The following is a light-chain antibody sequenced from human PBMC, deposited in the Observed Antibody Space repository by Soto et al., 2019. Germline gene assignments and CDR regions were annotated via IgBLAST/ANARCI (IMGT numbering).Light chain of an antibody. Sequence: EIVMTQSPATLSVSPGERVTLSCRASQSISTNLAWYQQKPGQAPRLLIYGASTRATGIPARFSGSGSGTELTVTISSLQSEDFAVYYCQQYNDWPRTFGHGTKVEI. CDR3: QQYNDWPRT. CDR2: GAS. J-gene: IGKJ1*01. V-gene: IGKV3-15*01. CDR1: QSISTN.